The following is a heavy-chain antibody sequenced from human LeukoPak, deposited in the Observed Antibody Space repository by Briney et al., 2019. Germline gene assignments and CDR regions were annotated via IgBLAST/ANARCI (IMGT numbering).Heavy chain of an antibody. CDR3: AKEQVGATGSFDY. D-gene: IGHD1-26*01. CDR1: GFTFSSYG. V-gene: IGHV3-30*18. Sequence: GRSLRLSCAASGFTFSSYGMHWVRQAPGKGLEWVAVISYDGSNKYYADSVKGRFTISRDNSKNTLYLQMNSLRAEDTAEYYCAKEQVGATGSFDYWGQGTLVTVSS. CDR2: ISYDGSNK. J-gene: IGHJ4*02.